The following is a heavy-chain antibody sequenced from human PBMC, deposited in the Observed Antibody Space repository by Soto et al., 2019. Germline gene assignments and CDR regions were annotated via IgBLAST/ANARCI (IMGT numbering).Heavy chain of an antibody. V-gene: IGHV1-3*01. Sequence: SVEVCLKASRYSFNSYSIHWVRQAPGQRLEWMGWINAGNGNTKYSQKFQGRVTITRDTSASTAYMELSSLRSEDTAVYYCARDLGGWPDYWGQGTLVTSPQ. CDR3: ARDLGGWPDY. CDR1: RYSFNSYS. CDR2: INAGNGNT. J-gene: IGHJ4*02. D-gene: IGHD2-15*01.